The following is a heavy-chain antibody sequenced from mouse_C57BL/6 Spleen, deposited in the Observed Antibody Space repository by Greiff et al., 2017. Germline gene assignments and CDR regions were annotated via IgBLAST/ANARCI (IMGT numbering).Heavy chain of an antibody. CDR2: IYPGDGDT. V-gene: IGHV1-80*01. Sequence: LQQSGASVKISCKASGYAFSSYWMNWVKQRPGKGLEWIGQIYPGDGDTNYNGKFKGKATLTADKSSSTAYMQLSSLTSEDSAVYFCARGIYDGYLYWYFDVWGTGTTVTVSS. CDR3: ARGIYDGYLYWYFDV. J-gene: IGHJ1*03. CDR1: GYAFSSYW. D-gene: IGHD2-3*01.